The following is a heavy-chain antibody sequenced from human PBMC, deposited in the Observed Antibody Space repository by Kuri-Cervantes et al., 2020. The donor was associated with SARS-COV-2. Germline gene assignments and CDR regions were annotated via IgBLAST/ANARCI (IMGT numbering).Heavy chain of an antibody. CDR1: GYTFTGYY. CDR2: INPNSGGT. CDR3: ARAGGISSGYSYRLDY. V-gene: IGHV1-2*06. J-gene: IGHJ4*02. Sequence: ASVKVSCKASGYTFTGYYMHWVRQAPGQGLEWMGRINPNSGGTNFAQKFQGRVTMTRDTSISTAYMELSRLISDDTAVYYCARAGGISSGYSYRLDYWGQGTLVTVSS. D-gene: IGHD3-22*01.